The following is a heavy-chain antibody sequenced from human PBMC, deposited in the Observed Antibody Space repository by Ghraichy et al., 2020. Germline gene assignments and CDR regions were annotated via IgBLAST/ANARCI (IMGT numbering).Heavy chain of an antibody. J-gene: IGHJ4*02. CDR3: ARQHYDILTGYLGYYFDY. V-gene: IGHV1-46*01. CDR2: INPSGGST. CDR1: GYTFTSYY. D-gene: IGHD3-9*01. Sequence: ASVKVSCKASGYTFTSYYMHWVRQAPGQGLEWMGIINPSGGSTSYAQKFQGRVTMTRDTSTSTVYMELSSLRSEDTAVYYCARQHYDILTGYLGYYFDYWGQGTLVTVSS.